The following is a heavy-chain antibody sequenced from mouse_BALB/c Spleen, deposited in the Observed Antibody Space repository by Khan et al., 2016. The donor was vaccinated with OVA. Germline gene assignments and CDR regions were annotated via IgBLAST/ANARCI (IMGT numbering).Heavy chain of an antibody. J-gene: IGHJ2*01. CDR2: ISTYSGNT. CDR1: GYTFTDYA. CDR3: ARPAYDGYYDY. D-gene: IGHD2-3*01. Sequence: QVQLQQPGPELVRPGVSAKISCKGSGYTFTDYAMYWVKQSHAESLEWIGLISTYSGNTNYNQKFKGKATMTVDKSSTTAYMELARLTSEDSAIYYCARPAYDGYYDYWGQGTTLTVSS. V-gene: IGHV1S137*01.